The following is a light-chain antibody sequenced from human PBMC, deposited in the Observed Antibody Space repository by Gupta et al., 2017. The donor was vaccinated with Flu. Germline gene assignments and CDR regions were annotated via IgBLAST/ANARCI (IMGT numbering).Light chain of an antibody. Sequence: QSALTPPPSVSGSPGQSVTISCTGTSSDVGNYNRFSLSQQTPDTSHILILYEVSNRPSGVPDRFSGSKAGNTASLTISGLKAEDEDDYYCTSYTISDTYVFGIGTKVTVL. V-gene: IGLV2-18*02. CDR3: TSYTISDTYV. J-gene: IGLJ1*01. CDR2: EVS. CDR1: SSDVGNYNR.